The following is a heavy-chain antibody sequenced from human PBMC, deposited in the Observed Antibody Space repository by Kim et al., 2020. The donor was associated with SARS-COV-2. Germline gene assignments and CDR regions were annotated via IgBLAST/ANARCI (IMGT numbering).Heavy chain of an antibody. J-gene: IGHJ4*02. CDR3: ARALRGYSYGYSDY. CDR2: ISSSSSYI. CDR1: GFTFSSYS. Sequence: GGSLRLSCAASGFTFSSYSMNWVRQAPGKGLEWVSSISSSSSYIYYADSVKGRFTISRDNAKNSLYLQMNSLRAEDTAVYYCARALRGYSYGYSDYCGQGTLVTVSS. D-gene: IGHD5-18*01. V-gene: IGHV3-21*01.